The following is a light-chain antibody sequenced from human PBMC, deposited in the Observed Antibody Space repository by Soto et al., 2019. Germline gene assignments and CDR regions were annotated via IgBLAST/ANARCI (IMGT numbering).Light chain of an antibody. CDR1: QSVSSN. CDR2: GAS. V-gene: IGKV3-15*01. Sequence: EIVITQSPATLSVSPGERATPSRRASQSVSSNLAWYQQKPGQAPRLLVYGASTRATGIPARFSGSGSETEFTLTISRLQSEDFAVYYCQHYNTWTWTFGQGTKGDIK. CDR3: QHYNTWTWT. J-gene: IGKJ1*01.